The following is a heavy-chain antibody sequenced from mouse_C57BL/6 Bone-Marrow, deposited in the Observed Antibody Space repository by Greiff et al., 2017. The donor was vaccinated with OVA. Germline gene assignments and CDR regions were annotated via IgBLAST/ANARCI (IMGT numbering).Heavy chain of an antibody. CDR2: IYPRSGNT. Sequence: VKLVESGAELARPGASVKLSCKASGSTFTSYGISWVKQRTGQGLEWIGEIYPRSGNTYYNEKFKGKATLTADKSSSTAYMELRSLTSEDSAVYFCARVLRLRYYFDYWGQGTTLTVSS. D-gene: IGHD3-2*02. V-gene: IGHV1-81*01. CDR3: ARVLRLRYYFDY. CDR1: GSTFTSYG. J-gene: IGHJ2*01.